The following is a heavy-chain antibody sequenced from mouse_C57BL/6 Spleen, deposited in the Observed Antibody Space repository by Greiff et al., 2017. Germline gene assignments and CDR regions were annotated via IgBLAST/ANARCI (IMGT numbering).Heavy chain of an antibody. D-gene: IGHD1-1*01. CDR3: ANYYGSRGYFDV. J-gene: IGHJ1*03. CDR2: ISSGSSTI. V-gene: IGHV5-17*01. CDR1: GFTFSDYG. Sequence: DVMLVESGGGLVKPGGSLKLSCAASGFTFSDYGMHWVRQAPEKGLEWVAYISSGSSTIYYADTVKGRFTISRDNAKNTLFLQMTSLRSEDTAMYYFANYYGSRGYFDVWGTETTVTVSS.